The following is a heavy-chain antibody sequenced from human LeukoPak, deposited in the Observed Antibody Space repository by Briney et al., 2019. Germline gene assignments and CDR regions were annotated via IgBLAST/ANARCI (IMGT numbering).Heavy chain of an antibody. CDR1: GGSISPYY. D-gene: IGHD3-16*01. CDR3: VRHAGGTTYDY. Sequence: SETLSLTCTVSGGSISPYYWSWIRQPPGKGLEWIGRISFSGITHYNASLKSRVTMSVDTSWNHFSLILSSVTAADTALYYCVRHAGGTTYDYWGQGTLVTVSS. V-gene: IGHV4-59*08. CDR2: ISFSGIT. J-gene: IGHJ4*02.